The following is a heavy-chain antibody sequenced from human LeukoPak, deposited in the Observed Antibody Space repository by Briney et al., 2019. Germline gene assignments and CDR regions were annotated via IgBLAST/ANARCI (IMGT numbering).Heavy chain of an antibody. CDR1: GFTFKSYA. Sequence: TGGSLRLSCAASGFTFKSYAVSWVRQAPGKGLEWVSGISGSGGSTYYADSVKGRFTISRDNSKNTLYLQMNSLRAEDTAVYYCALWGFWGQGTLVTGSS. D-gene: IGHD3-16*01. CDR3: ALWGF. CDR2: ISGSGGST. V-gene: IGHV3-23*01. J-gene: IGHJ4*02.